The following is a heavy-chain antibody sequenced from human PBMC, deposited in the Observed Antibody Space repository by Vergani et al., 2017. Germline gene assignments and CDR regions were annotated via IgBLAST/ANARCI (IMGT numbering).Heavy chain of an antibody. V-gene: IGHV4-34*01. CDR1: GGSFSGYY. J-gene: IGHJ4*02. Sequence: QVQLQQWGAGLLKPSETLSLTCAVYGGSFSGYYWSWIRQPPGKGLEWIGSIYYSGSTYYNPSLKSRVTISVDTSKNQFSLKLSSVTAADTAVYYCARSHGWRFDYWGQGTLVTVSS. D-gene: IGHD4-17*01. CDR3: ARSHGWRFDY. CDR2: IYYSGST.